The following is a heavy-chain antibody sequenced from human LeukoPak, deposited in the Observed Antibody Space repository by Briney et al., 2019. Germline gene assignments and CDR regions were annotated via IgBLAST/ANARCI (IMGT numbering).Heavy chain of an antibody. V-gene: IGHV1-69*05. CDR2: IIPIFGTA. CDR1: GGTFSSYA. J-gene: IGHJ5*02. CDR3: AREGSGYQLNWFDP. Sequence: ASVKVSCKASGGTFSSYAISWVRQAPGQGLEWMGRIIPIFGTANYAQKFQGRVTITTDESTSTAYMALSSVRSEDTAVYYCAREGSGYQLNWFDPWGQGTLVTVSS. D-gene: IGHD3-22*01.